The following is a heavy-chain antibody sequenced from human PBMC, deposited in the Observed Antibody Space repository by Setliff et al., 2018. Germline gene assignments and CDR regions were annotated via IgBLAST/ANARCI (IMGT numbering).Heavy chain of an antibody. D-gene: IGHD3-3*01. CDR2: IIHSGST. CDR1: GGSFSGYY. Sequence: SETLSLTCAVYGGSFSGYYWSWIRQPPGKRLEWIGEIIHSGSTNYNPSLKSRVTISMDTSKNQFSLKVSSVTAADTAVYYCARGITGNYNFWSGYYNYYYYYMDVWGKGTTVTVSS. V-gene: IGHV4-34*01. J-gene: IGHJ6*03. CDR3: ARGITGNYNFWSGYYNYYYYYMDV.